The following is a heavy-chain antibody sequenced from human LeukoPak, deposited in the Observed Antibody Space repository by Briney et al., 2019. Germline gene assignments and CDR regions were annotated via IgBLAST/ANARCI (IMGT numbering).Heavy chain of an antibody. CDR2: IYYSGST. J-gene: IGHJ6*03. D-gene: IGHD4-11*01. V-gene: IGHV4-59*01. Sequence: SETLSLTCTVSGGSIISYYWSWIRQPPGKGLEYIGYIYYSGSTNYNPSLKSRVTISVDTSKNQFSLKLSSVTAADTAVYYCARESHYSNYYYYYMDVWGKGTTVTVSS. CDR1: GGSIISYY. CDR3: ARESHYSNYYYYYMDV.